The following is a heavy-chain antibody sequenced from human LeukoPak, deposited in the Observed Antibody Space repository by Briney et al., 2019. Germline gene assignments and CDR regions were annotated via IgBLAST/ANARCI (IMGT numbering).Heavy chain of an antibody. CDR3: ARDGRSSGYPDY. D-gene: IGHD3-22*01. V-gene: IGHV4-39*07. CDR1: GDSLTSSPYY. J-gene: IGHJ4*02. CDR2: IYHSGST. Sequence: SETLSLTCTVSGDSLTSSPYYWGWIRQPPGKGLEWIVSIYHSGSTYYNPSLKSRVTISVDTTKNQFSLKLSSVTAADTAVYYCARDGRSSGYPDYWGQGTLVTVSS.